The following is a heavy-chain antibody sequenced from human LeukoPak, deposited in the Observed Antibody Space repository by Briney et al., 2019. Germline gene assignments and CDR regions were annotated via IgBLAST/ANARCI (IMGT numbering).Heavy chain of an antibody. V-gene: IGHV4-59*01. J-gene: IGHJ4*02. CDR1: GGSISSYY. Sequence: SETLSLTCTVSGGSISSYYWSWIRQPPGKGLEWIGYIYYSGSTNYNPSLKGRVTISVDTSKNQFSLKLSSVTAADTAVYYCARGGVQWELLTFWDYWGQGTLVTVSS. D-gene: IGHD1-26*01. CDR2: IYYSGST. CDR3: ARGGVQWELLTFWDY.